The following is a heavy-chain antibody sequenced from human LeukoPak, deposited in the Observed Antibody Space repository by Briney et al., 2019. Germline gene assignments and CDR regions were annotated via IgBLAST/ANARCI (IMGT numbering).Heavy chain of an antibody. V-gene: IGHV4-34*01. CDR2: INHSGST. CDR3: ARGHSSSPTPFDY. J-gene: IGHJ4*02. CDR1: GGSFSGYY. D-gene: IGHD6-13*01. Sequence: LKPSETLSLTCAVYGGSFSGYYWSWIRQPPGKGLEWIGEINHSGSTNYNPSLKSRVTISVDTSKNQFSLKLSSVTAADTAVYYCARGHSSSPTPFDYWGQGTLVTVSS.